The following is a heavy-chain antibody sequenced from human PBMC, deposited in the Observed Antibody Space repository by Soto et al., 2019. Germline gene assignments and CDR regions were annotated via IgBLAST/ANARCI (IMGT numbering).Heavy chain of an antibody. Sequence: PGGSLRLSCAASGFAVSSNYMTWVRQAPGKGLECVSVIYSGDSTYYADSVKGRFTISRDSSKNTMYLQMNSLRAEDTAVYYCAREPLRGYSYGRDYWGQGTLVTVSS. CDR2: IYSGDST. CDR3: AREPLRGYSYGRDY. J-gene: IGHJ4*02. D-gene: IGHD5-18*01. V-gene: IGHV3-53*01. CDR1: GFAVSSNY.